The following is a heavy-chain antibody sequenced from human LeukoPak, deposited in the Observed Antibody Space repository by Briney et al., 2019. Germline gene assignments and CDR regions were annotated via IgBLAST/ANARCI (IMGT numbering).Heavy chain of an antibody. CDR3: AKGTAADSSGWAFDY. Sequence: GGSLRLSCAASGFTFDDYAMHWLRQAPGKGLEWFTGISWNRGSIGYADSVNGRFPISRDNAKNSLYLQMNSLRAEDMALYYCAKGTAADSSGWAFDYWGQGTLVTVSS. CDR1: GFTFDDYA. J-gene: IGHJ4*02. V-gene: IGHV3-9*03. D-gene: IGHD6-19*01. CDR2: ISWNRGSI.